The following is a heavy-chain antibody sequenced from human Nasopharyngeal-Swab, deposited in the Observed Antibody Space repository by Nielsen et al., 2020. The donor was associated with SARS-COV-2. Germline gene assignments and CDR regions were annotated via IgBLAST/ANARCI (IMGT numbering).Heavy chain of an antibody. CDR3: AREGHTTGRGVRFDY. D-gene: IGHD1-1*01. CDR2: INPSGGST. V-gene: IGHV1-46*01. CDR1: GYTFISYY. Sequence: AAVKVACKASGYTFISYYMHWVRQAPGQGREWMGIINPSGGSTSYAQKFQGRVTMTRDTSTSTVYMEPSSLRSEDTAVYYCAREGHTTGRGVRFDYWGQGTPVTVSS. J-gene: IGHJ4*02.